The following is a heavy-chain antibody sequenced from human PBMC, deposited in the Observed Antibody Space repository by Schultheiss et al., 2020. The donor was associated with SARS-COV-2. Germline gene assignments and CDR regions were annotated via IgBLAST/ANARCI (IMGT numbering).Heavy chain of an antibody. J-gene: IGHJ5*02. V-gene: IGHV4-59*12. Sequence: SETLSLTCTVSGGSISSYYWSWIRQPPGKGLEWIGYIYYSGSTNYNPSLKSRVTISVDTSKNQFSLKLNSVTPEDTAVYYCARSGGGATTLDWFDPWGQGTLVTVSS. CDR2: IYYSGST. CDR3: ARSGGGATTLDWFDP. D-gene: IGHD1-26*01. CDR1: GGSISSYY.